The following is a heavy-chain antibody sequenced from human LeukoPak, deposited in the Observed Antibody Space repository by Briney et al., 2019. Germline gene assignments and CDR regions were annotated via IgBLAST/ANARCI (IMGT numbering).Heavy chain of an antibody. V-gene: IGHV4-59*01. J-gene: IGHJ2*01. CDR1: GGPLSTYY. CDR3: ARTSSSGYYWYFDL. CDR2: IYYSGST. Sequence: SETLSLTCTVSGGPLSTYYWSWIRQPPGKGLEWIGYIYYSGSTNYNPSLKRRVTISVDTSKNQFSLKLSSVTAADTAVYYCARTSSSGYYWYFDLWGRGTLVTVSS. D-gene: IGHD3-22*01.